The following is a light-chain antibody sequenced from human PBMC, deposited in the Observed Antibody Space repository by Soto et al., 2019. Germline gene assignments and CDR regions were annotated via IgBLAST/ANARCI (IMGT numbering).Light chain of an antibody. Sequence: QSALTQPASVPGSPGQSITISCTGTITDIGAYNYVSWYQQHPGKAPKLLIYGVSSRPSGVSNRFSGSKSGNAAYLTISGLQADDEAEYYCSSYTSSITPYVFGTGTKVTVL. CDR1: ITDIGAYNY. CDR2: GVS. CDR3: SSYTSSITPYV. V-gene: IGLV2-14*01. J-gene: IGLJ1*01.